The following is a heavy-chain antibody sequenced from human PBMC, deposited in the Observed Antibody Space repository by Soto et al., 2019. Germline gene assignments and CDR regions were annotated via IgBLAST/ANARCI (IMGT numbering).Heavy chain of an antibody. CDR3: ARGRIAARPRSPGNWFDP. CDR2: IWYDGSNK. J-gene: IGHJ5*02. CDR1: GFTFSSYG. Sequence: PGGSLRLSCAASGFTFSSYGMHWVRQAPGKGLEWVAVIWYDGSNKYYADSVKGRFTISRDNSKNTLYLQMNSLRAEDTAVYYCARGRIAARPRSPGNWFDPWGQGTLVTVSS. D-gene: IGHD6-6*01. V-gene: IGHV3-33*01.